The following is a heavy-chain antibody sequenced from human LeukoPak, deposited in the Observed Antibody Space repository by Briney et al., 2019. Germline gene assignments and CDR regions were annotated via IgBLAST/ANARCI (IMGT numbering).Heavy chain of an antibody. CDR3: ARHSVGGDYHFDY. V-gene: IGHV4-34*01. CDR2: INHSGST. CDR1: GGSFSGYY. D-gene: IGHD2-21*02. Sequence: SETLSLTCAVYGGSFSGYYWSWIRQPPGKGLEWIGEINHSGSTNYNPSLKSRVTISVETSKNQFSLKLSSVPAADTAVYYCARHSVGGDYHFDYWGQGTLVTVSS. J-gene: IGHJ4*02.